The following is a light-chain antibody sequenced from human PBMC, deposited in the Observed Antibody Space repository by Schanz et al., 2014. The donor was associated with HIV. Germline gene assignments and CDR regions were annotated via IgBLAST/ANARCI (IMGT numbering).Light chain of an antibody. Sequence: QSVVTQPPSASGTPGQRVTISCSGSSSNIGSNTVNWYQHLPGSAPQLLIYSDNQRPSGVPDRFSGSGSDTSASLAISGLQSEDEADYYCAGWDDSLNVWVFGGGTKLTVL. CDR1: SSNIGSNT. J-gene: IGLJ3*02. V-gene: IGLV1-44*01. CDR3: AGWDDSLNVWV. CDR2: SDN.